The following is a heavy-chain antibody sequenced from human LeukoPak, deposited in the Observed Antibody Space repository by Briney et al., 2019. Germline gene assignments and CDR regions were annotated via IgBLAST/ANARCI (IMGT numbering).Heavy chain of an antibody. CDR3: ARGAARYAFDI. Sequence: SETLSLTCTVSGGSISSGDYYWSWIRQPPGKGLEWIGYIYHSGSTYYNPSLKSRVTISVDRSKNQFSLKLSSVTAADTAVYYCARGAARYAFDIWGQGTMVTVSS. CDR2: IYHSGST. CDR1: GGSISSGDYY. J-gene: IGHJ3*02. D-gene: IGHD6-6*01. V-gene: IGHV4-30-2*01.